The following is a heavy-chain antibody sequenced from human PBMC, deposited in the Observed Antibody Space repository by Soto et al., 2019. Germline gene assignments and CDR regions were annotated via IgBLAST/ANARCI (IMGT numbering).Heavy chain of an antibody. J-gene: IGHJ5*02. Sequence: GGSLRLSCAASGFTFSSHGMHWVRQAPGKGLEWVAVIWYDGSNKYYADSVKGRFTISRDNSKNTLYLQMNGLRAEDTAVYYCARSGRTPGQNWFDPWGQGTLVTVSS. D-gene: IGHD2-15*01. CDR2: IWYDGSNK. V-gene: IGHV3-33*01. CDR3: ARSGRTPGQNWFDP. CDR1: GFTFSSHG.